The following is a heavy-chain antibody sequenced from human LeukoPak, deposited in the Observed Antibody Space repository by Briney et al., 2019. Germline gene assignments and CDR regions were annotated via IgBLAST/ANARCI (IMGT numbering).Heavy chain of an antibody. Sequence: ASVKVSCKASGYTFTSYYMHWVRQAPGQGLEWMGIINPSGGSTSYAQKFQGRLTMTRDTSTSTVFMELSSLRSEDTAVYYCASDVDILPGQDHWGQGPLVTVSS. D-gene: IGHD3-9*01. J-gene: IGHJ4*02. CDR3: ASDVDILPGQDH. V-gene: IGHV1-46*01. CDR1: GYTFTSYY. CDR2: INPSGGST.